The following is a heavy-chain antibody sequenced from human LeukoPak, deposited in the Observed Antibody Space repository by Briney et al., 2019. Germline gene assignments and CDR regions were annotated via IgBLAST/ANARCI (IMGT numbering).Heavy chain of an antibody. CDR3: ARDLADYAEGAFDI. J-gene: IGHJ3*02. D-gene: IGHD4-17*01. V-gene: IGHV3-33*08. CDR1: GFTFSSYS. CDR2: IWYDGSNK. Sequence: GGSLRLSCAASGFTFSSYSMNWVRQAPGKGLEWVAVIWYDGSNKYYADSVKGRFTISRDNSKNTLYLQMNSLRAEDTAVYYCARDLADYAEGAFDIWGQGTMVTVSS.